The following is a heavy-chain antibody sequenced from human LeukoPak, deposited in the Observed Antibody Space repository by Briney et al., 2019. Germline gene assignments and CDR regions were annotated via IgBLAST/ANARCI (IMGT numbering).Heavy chain of an antibody. Sequence: PSGTLSLTCGVSGGSISSYYWSWIRHPPGKGLEWIGYIYYSGGTNYNPSLKSRVTISVDTSKNQFSLKLSSVTAADTAVYYCACTYCGADCSEVERFFDYWGQGTLVTVSS. D-gene: IGHD2-21*02. CDR2: IYYSGGT. CDR1: GGSISSYY. V-gene: IGHV4-59*08. J-gene: IGHJ4*02. CDR3: ACTYCGADCSEVERFFDY.